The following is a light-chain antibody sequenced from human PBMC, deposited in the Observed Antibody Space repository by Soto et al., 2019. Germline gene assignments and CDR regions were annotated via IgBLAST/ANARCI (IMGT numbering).Light chain of an antibody. J-gene: IGKJ5*01. CDR1: QTISTY. V-gene: IGKV1-39*01. Sequence: DIQMTQSPSSLSASVGDRVSITCRASQTISTYLNWYQQKPGKAPNLLIYAASSLPSGAPSRFSGSGSGTDFTLTISSLQPEDFATYYCQQTYSTPGTFGQGTRLEI. CDR2: AAS. CDR3: QQTYSTPGT.